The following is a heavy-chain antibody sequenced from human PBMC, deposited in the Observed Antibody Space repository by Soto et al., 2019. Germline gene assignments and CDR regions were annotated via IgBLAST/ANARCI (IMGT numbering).Heavy chain of an antibody. Sequence: SETLSLTCTVSGGSISSSSYYWGWIRQPPGKGLEWIGSIYYSGSTYYNPSLKSRVTISVDTSKNQFSLKLSSVTAADTAVYYCAKHQIAVASSDYYYYYGMDVWGQGTTVTVS. CDR3: AKHQIAVASSDYYYYYGMDV. D-gene: IGHD6-19*01. V-gene: IGHV4-39*01. J-gene: IGHJ6*02. CDR1: GGSISSSSYY. CDR2: IYYSGST.